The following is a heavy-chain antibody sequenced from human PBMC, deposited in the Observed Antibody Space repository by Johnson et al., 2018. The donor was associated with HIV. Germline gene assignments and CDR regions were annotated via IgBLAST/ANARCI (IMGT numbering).Heavy chain of an antibody. V-gene: IGHV3-11*04. CDR1: GFTFSDYY. Sequence: QEQLVESGGGVVQPGRSLRLSCAASGFTFSDYYMSWIRQAPGKGLEWVSYISSSGSTIYYADSVKGRFTISRDNAKNSLYLQMNSLRAEDTAVYYCARATNSDYYWGMDAFDIWGQGTMVTVSS. J-gene: IGHJ3*02. CDR2: ISSSGSTI. CDR3: ARATNSDYYWGMDAFDI. D-gene: IGHD3-22*01.